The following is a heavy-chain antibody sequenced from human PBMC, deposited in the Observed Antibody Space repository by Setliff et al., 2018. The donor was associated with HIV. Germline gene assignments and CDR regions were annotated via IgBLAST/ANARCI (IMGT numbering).Heavy chain of an antibody. CDR3: ARAPGDILTAYFGGLDY. D-gene: IGHD3-9*01. V-gene: IGHV3-30*07. CDR2: MSGDANSQ. Sequence: GGSLRLSCAASGFIFSTFPMHWVRQAPGKGLEWVAVMSGDANSQYYADSVKGRFTISRDNSKDTLYLQMSSLRADDTAIYYCARAPGDILTAYFGGLDYWGQGALVTVSS. J-gene: IGHJ4*02. CDR1: GFIFSTFP.